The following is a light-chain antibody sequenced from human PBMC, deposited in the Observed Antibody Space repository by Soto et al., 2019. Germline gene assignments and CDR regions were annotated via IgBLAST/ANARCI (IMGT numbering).Light chain of an antibody. V-gene: IGKV1-5*01. CDR3: QQYSSYLYT. Sequence: DIQMTQSPSTLSASLGDRVTISCRASHTISTWLAWYQQKPGKAPNLLIYDASTLESGVPSRFSGSASGTEFTLTISSLQPDDFATYYCQQYSSYLYTFGQGTQLQIK. CDR2: DAS. CDR1: HTISTW. J-gene: IGKJ2*01.